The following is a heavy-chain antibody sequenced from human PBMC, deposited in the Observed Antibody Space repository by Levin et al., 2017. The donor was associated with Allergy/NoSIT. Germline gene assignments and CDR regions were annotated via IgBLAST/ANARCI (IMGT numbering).Heavy chain of an antibody. CDR3: ANWGSSWFDP. Sequence: ETLSLTCAASGFTFSSYSMTWVRQAPGKGLEWVAGFSGTSGYSYYADSVKGRFTISRDDSKNTLYLQMNTLRAEDTAIYYCANWGSSWFDPWGQGTLVTVSS. V-gene: IGHV3-23*01. J-gene: IGHJ5*02. D-gene: IGHD7-27*01. CDR2: FSGTSGYS. CDR1: GFTFSSYS.